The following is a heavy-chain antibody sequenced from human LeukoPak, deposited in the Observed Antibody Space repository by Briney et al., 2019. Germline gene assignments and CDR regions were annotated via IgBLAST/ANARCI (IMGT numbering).Heavy chain of an antibody. CDR1: GFTFSDYY. CDR3: ARGLRGKYYYGSDAFDI. Sequence: GGSLRLSCAASGFTFSDYYMSWIRQAPGKGLEWVSYISSSSSYTNYADSVKGRFTISRDNAKNSLYLQMNSLRAEDTALYYCARGLRGKYYYGSDAFDIWGQGTMVTVSS. J-gene: IGHJ3*02. CDR2: ISSSSSYT. D-gene: IGHD3-10*01. V-gene: IGHV3-11*06.